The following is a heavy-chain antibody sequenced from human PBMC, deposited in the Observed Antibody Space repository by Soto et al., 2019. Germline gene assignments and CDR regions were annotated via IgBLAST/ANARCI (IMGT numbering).Heavy chain of an antibody. CDR3: ARDEVYCSSTSCYDWFDP. J-gene: IGHJ5*02. CDR1: GFTFSSYW. D-gene: IGHD2-2*01. Sequence: GSLRLSCAASGFTFSSYWMHWVRQAPGKGLVWVSRINSDGSSTSYADSVKGRFTISRDNAKNTLYLQMNSLRAEDTAVYYCARDEVYCSSTSCYDWFDPWGQGPLVTVS. V-gene: IGHV3-74*01. CDR2: INSDGSST.